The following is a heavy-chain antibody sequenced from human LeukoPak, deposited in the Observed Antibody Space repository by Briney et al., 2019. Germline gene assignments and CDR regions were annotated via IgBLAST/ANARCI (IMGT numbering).Heavy chain of an antibody. CDR2: INHSGST. D-gene: IGHD6-19*01. CDR1: GGSFSGYY. Sequence: SETLSLTCAVYGGSFSGYYWSWIRQPPGKGLEWIGEINHSGSTNYNPSLKSRVTISVDTSKNQFSLKLSSVTAADTAVYYCARGAGWYFDYWGQGTLVTVSS. J-gene: IGHJ4*02. CDR3: ARGAGWYFDY. V-gene: IGHV4-34*01.